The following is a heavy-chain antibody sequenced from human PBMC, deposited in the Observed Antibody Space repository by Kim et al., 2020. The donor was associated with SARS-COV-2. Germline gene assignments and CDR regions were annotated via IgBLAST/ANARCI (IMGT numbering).Heavy chain of an antibody. CDR3: AKDRRKDDFWSGYYNY. CDR1: GFTFSSYG. D-gene: IGHD3-3*01. CDR2: ISYDGSNK. J-gene: IGHJ4*02. Sequence: GGSLRLSCAASGFTFSSYGMHWVRQAPGKGLEWVAVISYDGSNKYYADSVKGRFTISRDNSKNTLYLQMNSLRAEDTAVYYCAKDRRKDDFWSGYYNYWGQGTLVTVSS. V-gene: IGHV3-30*18.